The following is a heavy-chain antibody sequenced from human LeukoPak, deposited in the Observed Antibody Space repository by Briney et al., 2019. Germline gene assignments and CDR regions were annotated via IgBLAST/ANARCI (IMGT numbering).Heavy chain of an antibody. CDR3: AKDGGLWVSAHWGDS. CDR1: GFTFSSYN. V-gene: IGHV3-23*01. J-gene: IGHJ4*02. Sequence: EGSLRLSCTASGFTFSSYNMTWVRQAPGKGLKWVSTITTGDGNTYYADSVKGRFTVSRDDSKNTLYLQMNSLRAEDTAVYYCAKDGGLWVSAHWGDSWGRGTLVTVSS. D-gene: IGHD7-27*01. CDR2: ITTGDGNT.